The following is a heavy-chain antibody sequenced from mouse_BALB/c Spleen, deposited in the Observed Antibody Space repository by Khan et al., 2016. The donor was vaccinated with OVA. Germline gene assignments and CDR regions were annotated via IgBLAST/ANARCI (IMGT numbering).Heavy chain of an antibody. CDR3: ARDSGFWYFDV. CDR2: IFYSGSF. D-gene: IGHD2-2*01. CDR1: GISITTGNYR. J-gene: IGHJ1*01. V-gene: IGHV3-5*02. Sequence: EVQLQESGPGLVKPSQTVFLTCSVTGISITTGNYRWSWIRQFPGNKLEWLGFIFYSGSFTYNPSFTSRPTITSDTSKNHFFLEMNSLTAEDTATYYCARDSGFWYFDVWGAGTTVTVSS.